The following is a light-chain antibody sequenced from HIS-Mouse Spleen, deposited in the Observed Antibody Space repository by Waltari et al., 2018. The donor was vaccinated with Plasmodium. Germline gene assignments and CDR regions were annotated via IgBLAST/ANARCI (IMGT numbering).Light chain of an antibody. CDR3: QQSYSTPWT. Sequence: DIQMTQSPSSLSASVGDRVTIPCRASQSISSYVNWYQQKPGKAPKLLIYAAASLQRGVPSRFSGSGSGTDFTLTISSLQPEDFATYYCQQSYSTPWTFGQGTKGEIK. V-gene: IGKV1-39*01. CDR1: QSISSY. CDR2: AAA. J-gene: IGKJ1*01.